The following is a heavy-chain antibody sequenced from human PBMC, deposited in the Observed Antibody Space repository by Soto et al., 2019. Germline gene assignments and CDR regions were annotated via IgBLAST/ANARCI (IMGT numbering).Heavy chain of an antibody. CDR1: GFTFSSYS. V-gene: IGHV3-48*01. Sequence: EVQLVESGGGLVQPGGSLRLSCAASGFTFSSYSMNWVRQAPGKGLEWVSYISSGSSTIYYADSVKGRFTISRDNAKNSLYLQMNSLRAEDAAVYYCVRDTEGYCSGDSCSDTRPTSVHYYYYSMDVWGKGTTVTDSS. D-gene: IGHD2-15*01. CDR3: VRDTEGYCSGDSCSDTRPTSVHYYYYSMDV. CDR2: ISSGSSTI. J-gene: IGHJ6*03.